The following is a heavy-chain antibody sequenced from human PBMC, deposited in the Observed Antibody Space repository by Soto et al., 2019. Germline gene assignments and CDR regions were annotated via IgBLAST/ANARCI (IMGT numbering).Heavy chain of an antibody. V-gene: IGHV1-69*02. CDR1: GGTFSSYT. Sequence: GASVKVSCKASGGTFSSYTISWVRQAPGQRLEWMGRIIPILGIANYAQKFQGRVTITADKSTSTAYMELSSLRSDDTAVYYCARREYCSGGSCSNWFDPWGQGTLVTVSS. D-gene: IGHD2-15*01. J-gene: IGHJ5*02. CDR3: ARREYCSGGSCSNWFDP. CDR2: IIPILGIA.